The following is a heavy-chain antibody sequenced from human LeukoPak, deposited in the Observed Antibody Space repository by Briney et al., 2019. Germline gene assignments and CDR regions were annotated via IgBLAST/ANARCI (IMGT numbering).Heavy chain of an antibody. J-gene: IGHJ3*02. CDR1: GYAFSGYD. V-gene: IGHV1-2*02. CDR2: INPNTGET. D-gene: IGHD3-22*01. CDR3: ARDRFTMIRRNDAFDI. Sequence: ASVKVSCKASGYAFSGYDMHWVRQAPGQGLEWMGWINPNTGETNYAQRFQGRVSMTRDTSISIAYMELSRLRSDDTAVYYCARDRFTMIRRNDAFDIWGQGTMVTVSS.